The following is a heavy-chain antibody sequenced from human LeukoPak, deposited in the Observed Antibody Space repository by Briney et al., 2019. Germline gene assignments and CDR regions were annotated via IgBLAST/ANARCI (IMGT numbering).Heavy chain of an antibody. Sequence: GESLKISCKGSGYSFTSYWIGWGGQMPGEGLELVGIIYPGDSDTRYSPSFQGQVTISADKSISTAYLQWSSLKASDTAMYYCARLESSTSAYFDYWGQGTLVTVSS. CDR3: ARLESSTSAYFDY. J-gene: IGHJ4*02. CDR2: IYPGDSDT. CDR1: GYSFTSYW. V-gene: IGHV5-51*01. D-gene: IGHD2-2*01.